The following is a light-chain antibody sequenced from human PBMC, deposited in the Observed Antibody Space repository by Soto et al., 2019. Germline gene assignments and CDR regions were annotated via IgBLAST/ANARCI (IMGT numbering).Light chain of an antibody. CDR2: DAS. Sequence: IQMTRSPSTLSASVGDGVTLACRASQSISSWLAWYQQKPGKAPKLLIYDASSLESGVPSRFSGSGSGTEFTLTISSLQPDDFATYYCQQYNSYSGTFGQGTKVDIK. CDR1: QSISSW. V-gene: IGKV1-5*01. J-gene: IGKJ1*01. CDR3: QQYNSYSGT.